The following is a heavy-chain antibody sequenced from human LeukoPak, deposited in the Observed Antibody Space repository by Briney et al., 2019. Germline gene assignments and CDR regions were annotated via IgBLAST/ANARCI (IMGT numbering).Heavy chain of an antibody. Sequence: PSETLSLTCTVSGGSISSGGYYWSWIRQPPGKGLEWIGYIYSSETTNYKPSLKSRVTISADTSKNQFSLKLTSVTAADTAIYYCARRNDFDIWGQGTMVTVSS. CDR3: ARRNDFDI. CDR2: IYSSETT. V-gene: IGHV4-61*08. CDR1: GGSISSGGYY. J-gene: IGHJ3*02.